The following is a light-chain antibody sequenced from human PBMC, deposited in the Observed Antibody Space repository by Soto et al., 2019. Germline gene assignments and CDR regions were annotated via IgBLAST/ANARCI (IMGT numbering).Light chain of an antibody. CDR1: SSNIGAGYD. V-gene: IGLV1-40*01. Sequence: QPVLTQPPSVSGAPGQRVTISCTGSSSNIGAGYDVHWYQQLPGTAPKLLIYGNSNRPSGVPDRFSGSKPGTSASLAITGLQAEDEADYYCQSYDSSLSGLWVFGGGTKLTVL. CDR3: QSYDSSLSGLWV. CDR2: GNS. J-gene: IGLJ3*02.